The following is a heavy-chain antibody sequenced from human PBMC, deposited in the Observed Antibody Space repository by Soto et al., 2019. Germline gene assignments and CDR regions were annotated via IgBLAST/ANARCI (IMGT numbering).Heavy chain of an antibody. J-gene: IGHJ4*02. D-gene: IGHD3-10*01. V-gene: IGHV3-23*01. CDR2: ISVSGTNT. Sequence: PGGSLRLSCAASVFAFREYAMIWVRQAPGKGLEWVSTISVSGTNTYYGDSVKGRFAVSRDNSKNKLYLQMSSLRAEDTALYYCARLGGSGTDNWGQGTLVTVSS. CDR3: ARLGGSGTDN. CDR1: VFAFREYA.